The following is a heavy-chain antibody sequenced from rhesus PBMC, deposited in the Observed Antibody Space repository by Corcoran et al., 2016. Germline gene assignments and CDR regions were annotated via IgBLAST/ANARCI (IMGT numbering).Heavy chain of an antibody. CDR1: GGSISDYYY. CDR2: LYGGGGST. J-gene: IGHJ5-1*01. Sequence: QVQLQESGPGLVKPSETLSLTCAVYGGSISDYYYWSWIRQPPGKCLEWIGQLYGGGGSTSSNPSLKRRVTVSKDTTKNQCSQRLSSVTAADTAVYYCARDRGNRFDVWGPGVLVTVSS. V-gene: IGHV4S7*01. CDR3: ARDRGNRFDV.